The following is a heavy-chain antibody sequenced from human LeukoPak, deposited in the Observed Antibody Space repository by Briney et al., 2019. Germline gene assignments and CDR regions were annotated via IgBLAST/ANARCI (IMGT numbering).Heavy chain of an antibody. Sequence: PSETLSLTCAVYGGSFSGYYWSWIRQPPGKGLEWIGEINHSGSTNYNPSLKSRVTISVEKSKNQFSLKLSSVTAADTAVYYCARQSLIVVKSSWFDPWGQGTLVTISS. CDR2: INHSGST. J-gene: IGHJ5*02. V-gene: IGHV4-34*01. CDR3: ARQSLIVVKSSWFDP. D-gene: IGHD2-2*01. CDR1: GGSFSGYY.